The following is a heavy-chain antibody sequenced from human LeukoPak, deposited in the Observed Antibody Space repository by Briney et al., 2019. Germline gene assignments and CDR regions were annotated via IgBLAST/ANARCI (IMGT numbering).Heavy chain of an antibody. CDR3: ARRGVNWYRLL. D-gene: IGHD1-1*01. V-gene: IGHV3-33*01. J-gene: IGHJ4*02. Sequence: GGSLRLSCAASGFTFSNFGMHWVRKAPGKGLEWVAVIWFDGSNTYYADSVKGRFTISRDNSKNTLYLQMNSLRAEDTAVYYCARRGVNWYRLLWGQGTLVSVSS. CDR2: IWFDGSNT. CDR1: GFTFSNFG.